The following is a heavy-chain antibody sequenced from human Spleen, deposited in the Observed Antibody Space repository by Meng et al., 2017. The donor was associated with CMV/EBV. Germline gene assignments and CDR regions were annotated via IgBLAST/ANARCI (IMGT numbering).Heavy chain of an antibody. J-gene: IGHJ4*02. CDR2: IRFDGSHT. Sequence: GGSLRLSCAASAFVFSDYGMHWFRQPPGKGLEWVGFIRFDGSHTYSADSVKGRFTISRDNAKNTLYLQMNSLRAEDTAQYYCAKGGRGFSFGPVDYWGQGTLVTVSS. CDR1: AFVFSDYG. D-gene: IGHD5-18*01. V-gene: IGHV3-30*02. CDR3: AKGGRGFSFGPVDY.